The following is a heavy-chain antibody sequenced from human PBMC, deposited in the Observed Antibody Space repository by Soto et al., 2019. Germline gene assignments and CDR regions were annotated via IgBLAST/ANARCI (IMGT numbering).Heavy chain of an antibody. Sequence: QVQLVESGGGLVKPGGALRLSCAASGIVFSDYMSWVRQAPGKGLEWLSYISGSGRTKYSADSVKGRFTISRDNATNSLYLQMNNVRTEDTALYYCARLPFPWGWFDPWGQGTVVTVS. CDR1: GIVFSDY. D-gene: IGHD3-16*01. CDR3: ARLPFPWGWFDP. J-gene: IGHJ5*02. V-gene: IGHV3-11*01. CDR2: ISGSGRTK.